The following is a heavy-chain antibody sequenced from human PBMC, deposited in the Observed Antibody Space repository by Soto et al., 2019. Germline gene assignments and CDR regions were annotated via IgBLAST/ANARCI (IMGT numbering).Heavy chain of an antibody. Sequence: GESLKISCKGSGYSFTSYWIGWVRQMPGKGLEWMGIIYPGDSDTRYSPSFQGQVTISADKSISTAYLQWSSLKASDTAMYYCARHCSGGSCYSGYYYYGMDVCGQGTTVTVS. CDR1: GYSFTSYW. D-gene: IGHD2-15*01. V-gene: IGHV5-51*01. CDR2: IYPGDSDT. J-gene: IGHJ6*02. CDR3: ARHCSGGSCYSGYYYYGMDV.